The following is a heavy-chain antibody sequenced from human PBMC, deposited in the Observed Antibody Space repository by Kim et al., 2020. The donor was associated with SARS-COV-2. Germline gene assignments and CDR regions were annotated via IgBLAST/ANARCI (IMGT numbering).Heavy chain of an antibody. CDR1: GYTFTSYY. Sequence: ASVKVSCKASGYTFTSYYMHWVRQAPGQGLEWTGIINPSGGSTSYAQKFQGRVTMTRDTSTSTVYMELSSLRSEDTAVYYCARGGILEWLSPLILGAMDYWGQGTLVTVSS. D-gene: IGHD3-3*01. CDR2: INPSGGST. J-gene: IGHJ4*02. V-gene: IGHV1-46*01. CDR3: ARGGILEWLSPLILGAMDY.